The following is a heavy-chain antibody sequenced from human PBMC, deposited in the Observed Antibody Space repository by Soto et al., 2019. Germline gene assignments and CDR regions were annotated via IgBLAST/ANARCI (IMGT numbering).Heavy chain of an antibody. CDR2: IITIICIA. V-gene: IGHV1-69*02. J-gene: IGHJ4*02. CDR1: GGTFSIYT. CDR3: ASKGDYANYFDY. Sequence: QVQMVKSGAEVKKPGSSVKVSCKASGGTFSIYTISWVRQAPGQGLEWMGRIITIICIANYAQKFQGRVTITADKATGTAYMELSSLRFEDTAVYDCASKGDYANYFDYWGQGTLVSFSS. D-gene: IGHD4-17*01.